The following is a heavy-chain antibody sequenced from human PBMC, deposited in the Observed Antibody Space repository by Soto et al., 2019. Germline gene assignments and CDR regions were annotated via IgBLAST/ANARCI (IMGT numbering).Heavy chain of an antibody. Sequence: GGSLRLSCAASGFTFSSYAMSWVRQAAGKGLEWVSAISGSGGSTYYADSVKGRFTISRDNSKNTLYLQMNSLRAEDTAVYYYAKGIGYCSGGSCLAGRAFDIWGQGTMVTVSS. J-gene: IGHJ3*02. CDR3: AKGIGYCSGGSCLAGRAFDI. V-gene: IGHV3-23*01. CDR1: GFTFSSYA. CDR2: ISGSGGST. D-gene: IGHD2-15*01.